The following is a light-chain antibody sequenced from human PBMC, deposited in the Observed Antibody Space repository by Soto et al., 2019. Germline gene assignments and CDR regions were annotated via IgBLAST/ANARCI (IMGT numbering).Light chain of an antibody. CDR2: DVS. CDR1: QSVSSN. CDR3: QQRSNWPRT. J-gene: IGKJ1*01. V-gene: IGKV3-15*01. Sequence: EILMTQSPVTLSVSPGERATLSCRASQSVSSNLAWYQQKPGQAPRLLIYDVSSRATGVPSRFSGTGSETDFTLTISGLQSEDSAIYYCQQRSNWPRTFGQGTKVDIK.